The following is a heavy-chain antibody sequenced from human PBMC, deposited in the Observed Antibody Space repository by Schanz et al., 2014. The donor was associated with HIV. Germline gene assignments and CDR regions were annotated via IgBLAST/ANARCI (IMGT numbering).Heavy chain of an antibody. CDR3: AKDVLSDDASGDDLIMEA. CDR1: GFTFSSYA. J-gene: IGHJ6*02. Sequence: EVQLLESGGGLVQPSRSLRLSCAASGFTFSSYAMSWVRQAPGKGLEWVSAISGSGGSTYYADSVKGRFTISRDNSRDTLYLQMDSLRGDDTAIYYCAKDVLSDDASGDDLIMEAWGQGTTVMVSS. CDR2: ISGSGGST. V-gene: IGHV3-23*01. D-gene: IGHD2-21*02.